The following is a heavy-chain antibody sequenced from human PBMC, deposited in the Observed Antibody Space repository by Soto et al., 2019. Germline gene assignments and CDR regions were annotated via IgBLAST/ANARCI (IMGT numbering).Heavy chain of an antibody. V-gene: IGHV4-59*08. CDR3: ARRYGRTFQY. Sequence: QVQLQESGPGLVKPSETLSLTCTVSGGSISSYYWSWIRQPPGKGLEWIGYIYYSGSTNYNPSLNTRVTMTVIKPMYQVSIKRSTVTAAEPAVNISARRYGRTFQYRGPGTLFTVSS. D-gene: IGHD4-17*01. CDR2: IYYSGST. CDR1: GGSISSYY. J-gene: IGHJ4*02.